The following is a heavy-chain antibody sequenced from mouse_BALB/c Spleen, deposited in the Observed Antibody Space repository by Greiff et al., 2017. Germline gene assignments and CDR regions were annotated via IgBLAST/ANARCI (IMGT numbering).Heavy chain of an antibody. CDR1: GFSLTSYG. J-gene: IGHJ4*01. CDR2: IWSGGST. V-gene: IGHV2-2*02. D-gene: IGHD1-2*01. Sequence: VQLQESGPGLVQPSQSLSITCTVSGFSLTSYGVHWVRQSPGKGLEWLGVIWSGGSTDYNAAIISRLSISKDNSKSQVFFKMNSLHANDTAIYYCARCYYGYVDAMDYWGQGTSVTVSS. CDR3: ARCYYGYVDAMDY.